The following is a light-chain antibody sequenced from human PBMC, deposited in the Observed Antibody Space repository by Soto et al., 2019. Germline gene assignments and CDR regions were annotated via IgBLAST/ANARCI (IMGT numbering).Light chain of an antibody. J-gene: IGKJ1*01. Sequence: EIVLTQSPATPSLSPGERATLSCRASQSVSSYLAWYQQKPGQAPRLLIYDASNRATGIPARFSGSGSGTDFTLTISRLEPEDFAVYYCQQRSNWPPWTFGQGTKVDI. CDR2: DAS. V-gene: IGKV3-11*01. CDR1: QSVSSY. CDR3: QQRSNWPPWT.